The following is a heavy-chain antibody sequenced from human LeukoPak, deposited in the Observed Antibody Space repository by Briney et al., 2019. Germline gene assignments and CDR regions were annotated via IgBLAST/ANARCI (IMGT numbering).Heavy chain of an antibody. Sequence: ASVKVTCNASGHTFSNYYMHWVRQAPGQGLEWMGVIDPSGGSTSYALRFLGRVTMTRDTSTSTVYMELSNLRSEDTAVYYCARYQPKSKAPYNWFDPWGQGTLVTVSS. D-gene: IGHD2-2*01. J-gene: IGHJ5*02. V-gene: IGHV1-46*01. CDR1: GHTFSNYY. CDR3: ARYQPKSKAPYNWFDP. CDR2: IDPSGGST.